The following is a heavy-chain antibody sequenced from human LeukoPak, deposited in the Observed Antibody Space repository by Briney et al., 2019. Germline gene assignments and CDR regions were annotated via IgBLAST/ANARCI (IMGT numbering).Heavy chain of an antibody. D-gene: IGHD2/OR15-2a*01. J-gene: IGHJ4*02. CDR3: ARNSVDY. CDR2: IKQDGSEK. CDR1: GLIFSDYW. V-gene: IGHV3-7*01. Sequence: GSLRLSCAASGLIFSDYWMSWVRQAPGKGLEWVAHIKQDGSEKYYVDSVKGRFTISRDNAKNSLYLQMNSLRAEDTAVYYCARNSVDYWGQGTLVTVSS.